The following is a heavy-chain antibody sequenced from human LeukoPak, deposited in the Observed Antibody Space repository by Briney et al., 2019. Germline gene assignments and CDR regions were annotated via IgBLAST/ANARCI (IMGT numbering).Heavy chain of an antibody. CDR2: INPNSGGT. V-gene: IGHV1-2*02. CDR3: ARERERDVLYY. Sequence: ASVKVSCKASRYTFTGYYIHWVRQAPGQGLEWMGWINPNSGGTNYAQKFQGRVTMTRDTSIRTVYMDLSRLRSDDTAVYYCARERERDVLYYWGQGTLVTVSS. J-gene: IGHJ4*02. CDR1: RYTFTGYY. D-gene: IGHD3-10*01.